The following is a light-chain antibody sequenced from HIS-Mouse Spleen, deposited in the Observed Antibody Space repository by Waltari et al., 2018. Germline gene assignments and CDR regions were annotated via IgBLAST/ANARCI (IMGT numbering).Light chain of an antibody. J-gene: IGLJ2*01. Sequence: SYELTQPPSVSVSPGQTARITRTADALPKKYASCSQQKSGQAPVLVIYEDSKRPSGIPERVSGSSSGTMATLTISGAQVEDEADYYCYSTDSSGNHRGFGGGTKLTVL. CDR3: YSTDSSGNHRG. CDR2: EDS. CDR1: ALPKKY. V-gene: IGLV3-10*01.